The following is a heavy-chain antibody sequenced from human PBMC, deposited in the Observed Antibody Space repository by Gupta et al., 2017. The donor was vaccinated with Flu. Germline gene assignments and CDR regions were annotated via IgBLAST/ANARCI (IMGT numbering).Heavy chain of an antibody. J-gene: IGHJ4*02. V-gene: IGHV3-23*01. Sequence: QLSQSGGGLAHPGESLRLSCVASAFPFSSYAMSWVRQAPGKGPEWVSSLSSASDRIHYSDSVRGRFTISRDNSKNTLYLQMNSLRVEDAAVYYCAREGVYCSTTACSDYWGQGTLVTVSS. CDR1: AFPFSSYA. CDR2: LSSASDRI. D-gene: IGHD2-2*01. CDR3: AREGVYCSTTACSDY.